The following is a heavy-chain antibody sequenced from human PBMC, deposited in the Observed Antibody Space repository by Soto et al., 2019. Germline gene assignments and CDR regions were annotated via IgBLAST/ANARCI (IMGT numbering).Heavy chain of an antibody. CDR1: GGSFSGHS. Sequence: KASETLSLTCAVYGGSFSGHSWTWIRRSPGKGLEWIGDINHSGRVNYSPSLKSRVTISLDTSKNQFSLTLSAVTAADTAMYYCSTRAYDTNGYYRFDPWGQGXLVTVYS. CDR2: INHSGRV. CDR3: STRAYDTNGYYRFDP. V-gene: IGHV4-34*01. D-gene: IGHD3-22*01. J-gene: IGHJ5*01.